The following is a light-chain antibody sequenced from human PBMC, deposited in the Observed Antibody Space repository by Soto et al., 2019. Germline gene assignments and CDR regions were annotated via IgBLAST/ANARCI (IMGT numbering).Light chain of an antibody. CDR1: QSVSNDY. V-gene: IGKV3-20*01. Sequence: EMVWPQSHGTLSLSPWDRATPPCRARQSVSNDYVAWVQEKTGQSPRVLIYSVFSRATGIPDRFSGSGSWTDFTLTISRLEPEDFAMYYCLHHGSSLWTFGQGT. CDR2: SVF. CDR3: LHHGSSLWT. J-gene: IGKJ1*01.